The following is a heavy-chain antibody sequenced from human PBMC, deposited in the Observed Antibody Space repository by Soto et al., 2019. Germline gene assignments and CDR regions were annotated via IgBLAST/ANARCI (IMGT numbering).Heavy chain of an antibody. CDR2: INPNSGGT. CDR1: GYTFTGYY. J-gene: IGHJ6*02. CDR3: ARDRAVTTFWAYDYYGMDV. D-gene: IGHD4-17*01. V-gene: IGHV1-2*04. Sequence: QVQLVQSGAEVKKPGASVKVSCKASGYTFTGYYMHWVRQAPGQGLEWMGWINPNSGGTNYAQKFQGWVTMTRDTSISTAYMELSRLRADDTAVYYCARDRAVTTFWAYDYYGMDVWGQGNTVTVSS.